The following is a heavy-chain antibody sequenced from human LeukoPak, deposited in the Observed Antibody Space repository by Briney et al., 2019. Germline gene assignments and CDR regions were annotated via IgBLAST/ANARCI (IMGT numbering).Heavy chain of an antibody. Sequence: ASVKVSCKASGGTFSSYAISWVRQAPGQGLEWMGGIIPIFGTANYAQKFQGRVTITADKSTSTAYMELSSLRSEDTAVYYCARVSIVGATAQSGRGFDIWGQGTMVTVSS. CDR3: ARVSIVGATAQSGRGFDI. V-gene: IGHV1-69*06. D-gene: IGHD1-26*01. J-gene: IGHJ3*02. CDR1: GGTFSSYA. CDR2: IIPIFGTA.